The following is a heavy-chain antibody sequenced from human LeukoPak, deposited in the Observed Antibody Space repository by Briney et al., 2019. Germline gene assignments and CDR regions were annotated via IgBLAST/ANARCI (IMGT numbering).Heavy chain of an antibody. V-gene: IGHV4-34*01. D-gene: IGHD3-9*01. CDR2: INHSGST. CDR3: ARPNHYYDILTGGINWFDP. J-gene: IGHJ5*02. CDR1: GGSFSGYY. Sequence: SETLSLTCAVYGGSFSGYYWSWIRQPPGKGLEWIGEINHSGSTNYNPSLKSRVTISVDTSKNQFSLKLSSVTAADTAVYYCARPNHYYDILTGGINWFDPWGQGTLVTVSS.